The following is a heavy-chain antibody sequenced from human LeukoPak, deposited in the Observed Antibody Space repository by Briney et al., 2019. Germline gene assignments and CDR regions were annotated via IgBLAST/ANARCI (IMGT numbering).Heavy chain of an antibody. Sequence: GGSLRLSCAASGFTFSSYGMHWVRQAPGKGLEWVAVIWYDGSNKYYADSVKGRFTISRGNSKNTLYLQMNSLRAEDTAVYYCASNMNGFDPWGQGTLVTVSS. D-gene: IGHD2/OR15-2a*01. CDR1: GFTFSSYG. CDR2: IWYDGSNK. CDR3: ASNMNGFDP. J-gene: IGHJ5*02. V-gene: IGHV3-33*01.